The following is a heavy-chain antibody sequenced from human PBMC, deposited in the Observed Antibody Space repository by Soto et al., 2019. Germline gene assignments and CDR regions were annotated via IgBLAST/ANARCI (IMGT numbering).Heavy chain of an antibody. V-gene: IGHV1-69*01. CDR2: IIPIFGAS. J-gene: IGHJ3*01. CDR1: GGTFTTSG. Sequence: QVHLVQSGAEMKKPGSSVRVSCEASGGTFTTSGFGWVRQAPGQGPEWMGGIIPIFGASNYAPKFQGRITISADESTSTSYLAISSVKSKDTAAYSCASDPRSGWSHDAFDVWGPGTLIIVSS. D-gene: IGHD3-22*01. CDR3: ASDPRSGWSHDAFDV.